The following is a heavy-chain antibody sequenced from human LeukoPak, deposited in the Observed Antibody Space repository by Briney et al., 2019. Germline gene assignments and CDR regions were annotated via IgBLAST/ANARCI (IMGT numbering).Heavy chain of an antibody. Sequence: GGSLRLSCAASGFTFSSYAMSWVRQAPGKELEWVSAVSGSGGSTYYADSVKGRFTISRDNSKNTLYLQMNSLRAEDTAVYYCAKNLPGPGHYDFWSGYPTASYGMDVWGQGTTVTVSS. CDR1: GFTFSSYA. D-gene: IGHD3-3*01. CDR2: VSGSGGST. CDR3: AKNLPGPGHYDFWSGYPTASYGMDV. V-gene: IGHV3-23*01. J-gene: IGHJ6*02.